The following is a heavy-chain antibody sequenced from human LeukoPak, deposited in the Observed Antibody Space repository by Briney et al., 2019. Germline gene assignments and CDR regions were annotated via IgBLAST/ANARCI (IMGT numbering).Heavy chain of an antibody. Sequence: SETLSLTCTVSGGSISSGDYYWSWIRQPPGKGLEWIGYIYYSGSTYYSPSLMSRVTISVDTSKNQFSLQLSSVTAADTAVYYCARGYSGYDFFGFWGQGTLVTVSS. CDR3: ARGYSGYDFFGF. J-gene: IGHJ4*02. D-gene: IGHD5-12*01. V-gene: IGHV4-30-4*01. CDR1: GGSISSGDYY. CDR2: IYYSGST.